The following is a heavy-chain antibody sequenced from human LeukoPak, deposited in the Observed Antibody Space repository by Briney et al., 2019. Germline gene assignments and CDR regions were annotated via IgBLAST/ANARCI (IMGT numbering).Heavy chain of an antibody. CDR3: ARMYYGSGSYYPFDY. CDR1: GGTFSSYA. V-gene: IGHV1-69*05. J-gene: IGHJ4*02. Sequence: SVKVSCKASGGTFSSYAISWVRQAPGQGLEWMGGIIPIFGTANYAQKFQGRVTITTDESTSTAYMELSSLRSEDTAVYYCARMYYGSGSYYPFDYWGQGTLVTVSS. CDR2: IIPIFGTA. D-gene: IGHD3-10*01.